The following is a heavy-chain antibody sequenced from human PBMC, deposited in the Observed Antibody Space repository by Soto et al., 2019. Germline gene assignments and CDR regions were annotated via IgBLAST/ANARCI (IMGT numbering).Heavy chain of an antibody. CDR2: ISGSDGKT. Sequence: GWSLRLACTDSGFSFASFAMTWVRQAPGKGLEWVATISGSDGKTYYADSVKGRFSISRDTSRNPLYLQMNSLRADDTAIYYCAKWSYLDYWGQGTRVTVSS. CDR3: AKWSYLDY. V-gene: IGHV3-23*01. D-gene: IGHD3-3*01. J-gene: IGHJ4*02. CDR1: GFSFASFA.